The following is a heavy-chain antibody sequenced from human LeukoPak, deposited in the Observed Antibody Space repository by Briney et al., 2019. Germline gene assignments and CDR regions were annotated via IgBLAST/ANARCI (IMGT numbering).Heavy chain of an antibody. CDR3: AGQSHCGGDCFWGDFDC. CDR1: GFTFSSYW. V-gene: IGHV3-74*01. D-gene: IGHD2-21*02. CDR2: INSDGSST. Sequence: GGSLRLSCAVSGFTFSSYWMHWVRQVPGKGLVWVSRINSDGSSTTYADSVKGRFTISRDNSKNTLYLQMNSLRAEDTAVYYCAGQSHCGGDCFWGDFDCWGQGALVTVSS. J-gene: IGHJ4*02.